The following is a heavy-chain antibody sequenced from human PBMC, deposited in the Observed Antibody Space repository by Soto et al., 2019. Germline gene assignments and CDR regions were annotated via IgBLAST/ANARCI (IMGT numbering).Heavy chain of an antibody. CDR3: ARGLTIFGVVIKQEYYYYGMDV. Sequence: QLQLQESGPGLVKPSETLSLTCTVSGGSISSSSYYWGWIRQPPGKGLEWIGSIYYSGSTYYNPCLKSRVTISVDTSKNQFSLKLSSVTAADTAVYYCARGLTIFGVVIKQEYYYYGMDVWGQGTTVTVSS. CDR2: IYYSGST. J-gene: IGHJ6*02. D-gene: IGHD3-3*01. V-gene: IGHV4-39*01. CDR1: GGSISSSSYY.